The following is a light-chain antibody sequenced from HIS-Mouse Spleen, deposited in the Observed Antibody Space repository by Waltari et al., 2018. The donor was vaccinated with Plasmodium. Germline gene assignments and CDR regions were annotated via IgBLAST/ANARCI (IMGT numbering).Light chain of an antibody. J-gene: IGLJ2*01. CDR3: CSYAGSSTFVV. Sequence: QSALTQPASVSGSPGQSITISCPGTSSDVGGYNLVSWYQQHPGKAPKLMIYVGSKRPSGVSNRFSGSKSGNTASLTISGLQAEDEADYYCCSYAGSSTFVVFGGGTKLTVL. V-gene: IGLV2-23*03. CDR2: VGS. CDR1: SSDVGGYNL.